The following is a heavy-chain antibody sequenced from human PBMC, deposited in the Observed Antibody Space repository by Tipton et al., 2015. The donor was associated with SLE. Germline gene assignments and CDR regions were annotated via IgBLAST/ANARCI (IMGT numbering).Heavy chain of an antibody. V-gene: IGHV4-61*01. CDR3: ARTEQGTGSYYRLVFEI. Sequence: LSCTVSGGSISSSSYYWSWIRQPPGRGLEWIGYIYYSGSTNYNPSLKSRVTISVDTSKNQFSLKLSSVTAADTAVYYCARTEQGTGSYYRLVFEIWGQGTLVTVSS. D-gene: IGHD3-10*01. J-gene: IGHJ4*02. CDR2: IYYSGST. CDR1: GGSISSSSYY.